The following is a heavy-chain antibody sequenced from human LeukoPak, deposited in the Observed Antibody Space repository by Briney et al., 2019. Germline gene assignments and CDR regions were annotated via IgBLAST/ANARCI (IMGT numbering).Heavy chain of an antibody. Sequence: GGSLRLSCVASGFTFSSDAMHWVRQAPGKGLEWVAVISYDGKEKYHADSVKGRFTISRDNAKNSLYLQMNSLRAEDTAVYYCARPEEGFDYWGQGTLVTVSS. CDR1: GFTFSSDA. CDR2: ISYDGKEK. CDR3: ARPEEGFDY. V-gene: IGHV3-30*04. J-gene: IGHJ4*02.